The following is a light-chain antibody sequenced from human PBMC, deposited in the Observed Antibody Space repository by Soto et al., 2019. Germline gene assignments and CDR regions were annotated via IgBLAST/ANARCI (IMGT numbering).Light chain of an antibody. Sequence: QSVLTQPASVSGSPGQSITISCTGTRSDVGGYNYVSWYQQHPGKAPKLLIYDVSNQPSGVSNRFSGSKSGNTASLTISGLQAEDEADYYCSSYTSSSTPVVFGGGTKLTVL. CDR3: SSYTSSSTPVV. CDR1: RSDVGGYNY. CDR2: DVS. J-gene: IGLJ2*01. V-gene: IGLV2-14*01.